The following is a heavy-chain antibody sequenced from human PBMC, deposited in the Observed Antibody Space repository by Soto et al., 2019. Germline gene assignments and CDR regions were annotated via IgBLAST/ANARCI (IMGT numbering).Heavy chain of an antibody. V-gene: IGHV4-30-4*01. D-gene: IGHD3-16*01. CDR1: GGSISSGDYY. J-gene: IGHJ3*02. CDR3: ARLLPSGGAFDI. CDR2: IYYSGNT. Sequence: QVQLQESGPGLVKPSQTLSLTCTVSGGSISSGDYYWSWIRQPPGKGLEWVGYIYYSGNTYYNPSPKSRITLSVDTATNHFFLKVNPVTAADTAVYYCARLLPSGGAFDIWGQGTMVTVSS.